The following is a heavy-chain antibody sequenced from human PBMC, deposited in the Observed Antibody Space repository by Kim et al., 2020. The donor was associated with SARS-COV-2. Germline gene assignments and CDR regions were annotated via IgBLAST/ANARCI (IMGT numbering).Heavy chain of an antibody. CDR3: ARHDLAVADPSNIDY. Sequence: PSFQGHVTISADKSISTAYLQWSSLKASDTAMYYCARHDLAVADPSNIDYWGQGTLVTVSS. D-gene: IGHD6-19*01. J-gene: IGHJ4*02. V-gene: IGHV5-10-1*01.